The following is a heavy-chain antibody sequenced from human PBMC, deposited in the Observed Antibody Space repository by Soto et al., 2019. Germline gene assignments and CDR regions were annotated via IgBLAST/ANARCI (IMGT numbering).Heavy chain of an antibody. CDR3: ARGEAAMFAAFDI. J-gene: IGHJ3*02. V-gene: IGHV1-2*04. CDR1: GYTFTGNY. Sequence: GASVKVSCKASGYTFTGNYMHWVRQAPGQGLEWMGWINPNSGGTNYAQKFQGWVTMTRDTSISTAYMELSRLRSDDTAVYYCARGEAAMFAAFDIWGQGTMVTV. D-gene: IGHD2-2*01. CDR2: INPNSGGT.